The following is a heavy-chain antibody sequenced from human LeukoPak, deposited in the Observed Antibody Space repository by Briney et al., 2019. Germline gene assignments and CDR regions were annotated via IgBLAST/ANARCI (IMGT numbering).Heavy chain of an antibody. V-gene: IGHV1-69*06. Sequence: ASVKVSCKASGGTFSSYAISWVRQAPGQGLEWMGGIILIFGTANYAQKFQGRVTITADKSTSTAYMELSSLRSEDTAVYYCARRGVGETFDYWGQGTLVTVSS. J-gene: IGHJ4*02. CDR1: GGTFSSYA. CDR3: ARRGVGETFDY. CDR2: IILIFGTA. D-gene: IGHD1-26*01.